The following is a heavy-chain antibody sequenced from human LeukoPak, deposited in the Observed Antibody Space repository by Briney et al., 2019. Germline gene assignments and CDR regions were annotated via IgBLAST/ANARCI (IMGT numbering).Heavy chain of an antibody. Sequence: GGSLRLSCAASGFTFNTYWMSWVRQAPGKGPEWVANIKPDGSENHYMVSVKGRFTISRDNAKNSLYLQMNSLRAEDTAVYYCARDQWWQFIAVAITSYFDLWGQGTLVTVSS. D-gene: IGHD6-19*01. V-gene: IGHV3-7*01. J-gene: IGHJ4*02. CDR1: GFTFNTYW. CDR2: IKPDGSEN. CDR3: ARDQWWQFIAVAITSYFDL.